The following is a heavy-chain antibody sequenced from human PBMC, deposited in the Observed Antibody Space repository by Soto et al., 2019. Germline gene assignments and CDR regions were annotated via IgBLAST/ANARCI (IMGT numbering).Heavy chain of an antibody. Sequence: EVQLVESGGGLVQPGGSLRLSCAASGFTFSMYWMHWVRQVPGKGPEWVSRINDDGISTNYADSVKGRFTISRDNAKNTLYLQMNALTVADTAVYYWTRGPRSTSTGTGSFWCQGTLVTVSS. V-gene: IGHV3-74*01. J-gene: IGHJ4*02. CDR1: GFTFSMYW. D-gene: IGHD1-7*01. CDR2: INDDGIST. CDR3: TRGPRSTSTGTGSF.